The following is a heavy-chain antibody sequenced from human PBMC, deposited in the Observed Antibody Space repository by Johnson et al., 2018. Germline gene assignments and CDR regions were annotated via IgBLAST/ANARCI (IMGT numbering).Heavy chain of an antibody. V-gene: IGHV3-21*01. J-gene: IGHJ4*02. CDR2: ISSGSSYI. CDR3: AREGIAAARHSYFLDF. Sequence: WVRQAPGKGLEWVSSISSGSSYIYYADSLKGRFTISRDNAKNSLYLQMNSLRAEDTAVYYCAREGIAAARHSYFLDFWGQGSLVTVSS. D-gene: IGHD6-13*01.